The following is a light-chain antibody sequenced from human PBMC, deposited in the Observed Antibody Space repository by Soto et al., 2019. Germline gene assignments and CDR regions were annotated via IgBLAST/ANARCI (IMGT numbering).Light chain of an antibody. Sequence: DIQMTQSPSSLSASVGDRVTITCRASQSISSYLTWYQQKPGKAPKLLISAASSLQSGVPSRFGGSGSGTAFTLPISSRQPEDFATYYCQQRYSGPPHTFGGGTKVEIK. CDR3: QQRYSGPPHT. J-gene: IGKJ4*01. CDR2: AAS. CDR1: QSISSY. V-gene: IGKV1-39*01.